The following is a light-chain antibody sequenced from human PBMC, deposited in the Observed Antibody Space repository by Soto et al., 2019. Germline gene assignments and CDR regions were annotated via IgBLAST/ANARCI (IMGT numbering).Light chain of an antibody. CDR3: FFGNSGAGV. Sequence: QTVVTQEPSLTVSPGGTVTLTCGSNTGAVTSDHHPYWFQQKPGQAPRTMISDTTNRHSWTPARFSGSLLGGRAALTLSGAQPEDEAEYYCFFGNSGAGVFGGGTKLTVL. V-gene: IGLV7-46*01. CDR2: DTT. J-gene: IGLJ3*02. CDR1: TGAVTSDHH.